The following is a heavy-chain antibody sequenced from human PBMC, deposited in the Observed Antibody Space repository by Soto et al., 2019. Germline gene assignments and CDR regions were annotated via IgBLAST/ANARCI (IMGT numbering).Heavy chain of an antibody. CDR2: IYRTGST. CDR3: ASRDPGTSVDY. CDR1: GGSFTSNNW. J-gene: IGHJ4*02. Sequence: SETLSLTCTVSGGSFTSNNWWTWVRQPPGQGLEWIGEIYRTGSTNYNPSLKSRVTISLDKSENQFSLKVTSLTAADTAVYYCASRDPGTSVDYWGQGTLVTVSS. V-gene: IGHV4-4*02. D-gene: IGHD1-7*01.